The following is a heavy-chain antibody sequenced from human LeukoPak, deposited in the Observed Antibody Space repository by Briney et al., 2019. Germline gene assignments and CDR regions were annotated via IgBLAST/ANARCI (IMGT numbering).Heavy chain of an antibody. D-gene: IGHD3-9*01. Sequence: GGSLRLSCAASGFTLSRYWMSWVRQAPGKGLEWVSVISGSGGKTHYADSVKGRFTISRDNSKNTLYLQMNSLRAEDTAVYHCAKDSSSYDWGYMDVWGKGTTVTVSS. CDR1: GFTLSRYW. V-gene: IGHV3-23*01. CDR2: ISGSGGKT. J-gene: IGHJ6*03. CDR3: AKDSSSYDWGYMDV.